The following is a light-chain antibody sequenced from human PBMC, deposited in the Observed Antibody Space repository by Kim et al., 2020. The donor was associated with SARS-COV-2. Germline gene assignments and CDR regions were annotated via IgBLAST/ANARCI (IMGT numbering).Light chain of an antibody. V-gene: IGLV3-19*01. CDR2: GKN. Sequence: SSELTQEPAVSVALGQTVRITCQGDSLRSYYASWYQQKPGQAPVLVIYGKNNRPSGIPDRFSGSSSGNTASLTISGAQAEDEADYYCNSRDSSGNHLWVFGGGTQLTVL. J-gene: IGLJ3*02. CDR1: SLRSYY. CDR3: NSRDSSGNHLWV.